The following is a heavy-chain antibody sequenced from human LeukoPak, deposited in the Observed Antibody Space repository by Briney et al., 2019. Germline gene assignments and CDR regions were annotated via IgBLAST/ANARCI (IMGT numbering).Heavy chain of an antibody. CDR1: GGSFSGYY. Sequence: SETLSLTCAVYGGSFSGYYWSWIRQPPGKGLEWIGEINHSGSTNYNPSLKSRVTISVDTSKNQFSLKLSSVTAADTAVYYCAKLRISWKTNDAFDIWGRGTLVIVSS. CDR3: AKLRISWKTNDAFDI. J-gene: IGHJ3*02. V-gene: IGHV4-34*01. D-gene: IGHD1-7*01. CDR2: INHSGST.